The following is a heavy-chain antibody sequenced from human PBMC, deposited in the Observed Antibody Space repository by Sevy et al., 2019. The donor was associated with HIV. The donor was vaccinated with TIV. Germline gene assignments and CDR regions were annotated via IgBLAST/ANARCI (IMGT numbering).Heavy chain of an antibody. CDR2: INSNSGAI. J-gene: IGHJ4*02. CDR3: ATQYSYDY. Sequence: ASVKVSCKASGHTFSDYYIQWVRQAPGQGLEWMDWINSNSGAISYAQKFRDRVTMTSDTSISTAYMELSRLRSDDTAVYYCATQYSYDYWGQGTLVTVSS. V-gene: IGHV1-2*02. D-gene: IGHD4-4*01. CDR1: GHTFSDYY.